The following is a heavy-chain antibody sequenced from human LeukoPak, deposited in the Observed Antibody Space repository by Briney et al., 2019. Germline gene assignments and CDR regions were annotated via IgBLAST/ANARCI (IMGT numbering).Heavy chain of an antibody. V-gene: IGHV3-23*01. CDR3: AKDLMALKVVAENLNAFDI. J-gene: IGHJ3*02. CDR2: ISGSGGST. Sequence: GGSLRLSCAATGFTFSSYAMSWVRQAPGKGLEWVSAISGSGGSTYYADSMKGRFTISRDNSKNTPYLQMNSLRAEDTAVYYCAKDLMALKVVAENLNAFDIWGQGTMVTVSS. CDR1: GFTFSSYA. D-gene: IGHD3-22*01.